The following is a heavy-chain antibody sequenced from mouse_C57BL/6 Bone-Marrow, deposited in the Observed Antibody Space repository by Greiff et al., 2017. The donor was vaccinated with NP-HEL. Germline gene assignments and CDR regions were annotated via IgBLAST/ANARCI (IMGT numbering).Heavy chain of an antibody. CDR3: ARSQLTGTGWYFDV. CDR1: GYTFTSYW. V-gene: IGHV1-64*01. Sequence: QVQLQQPGAELVKPGASVKLSCKASGYTFTSYWMHWVKQRPGQGLEWIGMIHPNSGSTNYNEKFKSKATLTVDKSSSTAYMQHSSLTSEDSAVYYCARSQLTGTGWYFDVWGTGTTVTVSS. CDR2: IHPNSGST. J-gene: IGHJ1*03. D-gene: IGHD4-1*01.